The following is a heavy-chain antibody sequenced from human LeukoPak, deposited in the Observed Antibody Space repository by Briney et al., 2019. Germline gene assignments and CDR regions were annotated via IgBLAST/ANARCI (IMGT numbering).Heavy chain of an antibody. CDR3: ARAMVRGVVITTPFDY. CDR1: GYTFTSYY. J-gene: IGHJ4*02. CDR2: INPSGGST. Sequence: ASVKVSCKASGYTFTSYYVHWVRQAPGQGLEWMGIINPSGGSTSYAQKFQGRVTMTRDTSTSTVYMELSSLRSEDTAVYYCARAMVRGVVITTPFDYWGQGTLVTVSS. V-gene: IGHV1-46*01. D-gene: IGHD3-10*01.